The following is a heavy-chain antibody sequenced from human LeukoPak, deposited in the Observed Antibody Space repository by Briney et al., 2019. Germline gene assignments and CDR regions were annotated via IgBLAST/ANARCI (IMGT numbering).Heavy chain of an antibody. CDR1: GFTFSSYA. J-gene: IGHJ5*02. V-gene: IGHV3-23*01. CDR2: ISGSGGST. Sequence: GGSLRLSCAASGFTFSSYAMSWVRQAPGEGLEWVSAISGSGGSTYYADSVKGRFTISRDNSKNTLYLQMNSLRAEDTAVYYCANPSIAARTGSNWFDPWGQGTLVTVSS. CDR3: ANPSIAARTGSNWFDP. D-gene: IGHD6-6*01.